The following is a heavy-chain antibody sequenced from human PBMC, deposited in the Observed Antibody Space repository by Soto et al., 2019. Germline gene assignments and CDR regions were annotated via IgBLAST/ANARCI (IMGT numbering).Heavy chain of an antibody. D-gene: IGHD3-9*01. J-gene: IGHJ3*02. Sequence: GGSLRLSCAASGFTFSSYAMSWVRQAPGKGLEWVSAISGSGGSTYYADYVKGRFTISRDNSKNTLYLQMNSLRAEDTAVYYCAKGGSPYYDILTGYSRNDAFDIWGQGTMVTVSS. V-gene: IGHV3-23*01. CDR3: AKGGSPYYDILTGYSRNDAFDI. CDR1: GFTFSSYA. CDR2: ISGSGGST.